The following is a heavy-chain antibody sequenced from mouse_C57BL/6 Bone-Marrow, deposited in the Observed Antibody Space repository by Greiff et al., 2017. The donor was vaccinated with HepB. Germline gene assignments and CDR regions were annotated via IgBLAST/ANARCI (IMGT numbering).Heavy chain of an antibody. CDR3: VIPYGNYRGFDY. CDR2: IRSKSNNYAT. Sequence: GGGLVQPKGSLKLSCAASGFSFNTYAMNWVRQAPGKGLEWVARIRSKSNNYATYYADSVKDRFTISRDDSESMLYLQMNNLKTEDTAMYYCVIPYGNYRGFDYWGQGTTLTVSS. D-gene: IGHD2-1*01. J-gene: IGHJ2*01. CDR1: GFSFNTYA. V-gene: IGHV10-1*01.